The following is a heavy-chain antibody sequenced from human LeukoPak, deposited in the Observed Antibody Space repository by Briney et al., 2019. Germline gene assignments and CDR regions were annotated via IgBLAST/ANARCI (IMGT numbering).Heavy chain of an antibody. Sequence: SETLSLTCTVSGYSISRGYYWGWIRQPPGKGLELIGTISHSGSTYYNPSLKSRVIISLDTSRNQFSLTLSSVTAADTAVYYCARPPGSGIYYVDAWGQGILVTVSS. V-gene: IGHV4-38-2*02. CDR2: ISHSGST. CDR3: ARPPGSGIYYVDA. CDR1: GYSISRGYY. J-gene: IGHJ5*02. D-gene: IGHD1-26*01.